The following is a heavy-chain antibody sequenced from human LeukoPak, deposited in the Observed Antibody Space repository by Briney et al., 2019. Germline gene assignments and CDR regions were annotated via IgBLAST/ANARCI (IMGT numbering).Heavy chain of an antibody. J-gene: IGHJ6*02. CDR3: ARGLGFWVYYYYYGMDV. V-gene: IGHV1-8*01. CDR1: GYTFTSYD. CDR2: MNPNSGNT. Sequence: ASVKVSCKASGYTFTSYDINWVRQATGQGLEWMGWMNPNSGNTGYAQKFQGRVTTTRNTSISTAYMELSSLRSEDTAVYYCARGLGFWVYYYYYGMDVWGQGTTVTVSS. D-gene: IGHD3-10*01.